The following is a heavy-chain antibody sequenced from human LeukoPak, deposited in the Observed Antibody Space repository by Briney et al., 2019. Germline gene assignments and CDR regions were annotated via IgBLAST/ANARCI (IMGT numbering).Heavy chain of an antibody. V-gene: IGHV3-9*01. CDR2: ISWNSGSI. D-gene: IGHD2-21*02. CDR1: GFTFDVYA. Sequence: GGSLRLSCAASGFTFDVYAMHWVRQPPGKGLEWVSGISWNSGSIGNADSVKGRFTISRDNAKNSLYLQMNSLRAEDTALYYCTKDISGDLSYDAFDIWGQGTMVTVSS. J-gene: IGHJ3*02. CDR3: TKDISGDLSYDAFDI.